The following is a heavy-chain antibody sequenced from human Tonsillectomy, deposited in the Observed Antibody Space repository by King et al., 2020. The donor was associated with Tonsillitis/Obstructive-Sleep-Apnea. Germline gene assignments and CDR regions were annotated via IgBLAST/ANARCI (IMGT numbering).Heavy chain of an antibody. D-gene: IGHD3-3*01. CDR1: GFTFSNYG. CDR2: ISGRVDNT. CDR3: AKLWSVGTADY. J-gene: IGHJ4*02. V-gene: IGHV3-23*04. Sequence: VQLVESGGGLVQPGGSLRLSCAASGFTFSNYGMAWVRPGPGVGLEWVSAISGRVDNTYYADSVKGRFTISRDNSKNTLYLQMNSLRAEDTALYYCAKLWSVGTADYWGQGTLVTVSS.